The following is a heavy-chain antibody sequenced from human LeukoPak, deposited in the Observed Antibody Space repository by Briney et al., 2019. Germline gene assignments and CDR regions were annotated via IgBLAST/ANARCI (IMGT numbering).Heavy chain of an antibody. V-gene: IGHV4-39*07. D-gene: IGHD3-22*01. CDR1: GGSISSSSYY. Sequence: PSETLSLTCTVSGGSISSSSYYWGWIRQPPGKGLEWIRSIYYSGSTYYNPSLKSRVTISVDTSKNQFSLKLSSVTAADTAVYYCARERGSYYDSSGIFDYWGQGTLVTVSS. CDR2: IYYSGST. CDR3: ARERGSYYDSSGIFDY. J-gene: IGHJ4*02.